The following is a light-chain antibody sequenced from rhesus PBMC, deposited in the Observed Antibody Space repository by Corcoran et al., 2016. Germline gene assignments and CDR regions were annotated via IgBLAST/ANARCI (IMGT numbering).Light chain of an antibody. V-gene: IGKV1-22*01. CDR1: QSISSW. J-gene: IGKJ2*01. CDR2: KAS. CDR3: LQYSSSPYS. Sequence: DIQMTQSPSSLSASVGDTVTITCRASQSISSWLDWYQQKTGKALKLLIYKASSLQSGVPSRFSGSGSGTDFTLTISSLQPEDFATYYCLQYSSSPYSFGQGTKVEIK.